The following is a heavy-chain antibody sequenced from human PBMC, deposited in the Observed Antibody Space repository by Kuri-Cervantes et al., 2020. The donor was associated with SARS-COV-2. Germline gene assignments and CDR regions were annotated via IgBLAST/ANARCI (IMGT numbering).Heavy chain of an antibody. Sequence: GSLRLSCNVSGGSISSSSYYWGWIRQPPGKGLEWIGSIYYSGSTYYNPSLKSRVTISVDTSKNQFSLKLSSVTAADTAVYYCARRTLDTAMVRGVRAPNDAFYIWCRGTMVTVSS. CDR1: GGSISSSSYY. CDR3: ARRTLDTAMVRGVRAPNDAFYI. CDR2: IYYSGST. D-gene: IGHD5-18*01. V-gene: IGHV4-39*01. J-gene: IGHJ3*02.